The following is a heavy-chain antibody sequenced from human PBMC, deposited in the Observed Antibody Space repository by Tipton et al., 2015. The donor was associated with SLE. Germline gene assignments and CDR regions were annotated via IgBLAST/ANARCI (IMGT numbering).Heavy chain of an antibody. Sequence: QSGAEVKKPGTSVKLSCKASGFTFSSSTVHWVRQARGQRLEWIAWIVIGSGDTNYPQRFQERVTITRDMSTSTAYMELSSLRSEDTALYYRAAARRSVDTFDVWGQGTMVTVSS. CDR1: GFTFSSST. CDR2: IVIGSGDT. J-gene: IGHJ3*01. D-gene: IGHD4-17*01. CDR3: AAARRSVDTFDV. V-gene: IGHV1-58*01.